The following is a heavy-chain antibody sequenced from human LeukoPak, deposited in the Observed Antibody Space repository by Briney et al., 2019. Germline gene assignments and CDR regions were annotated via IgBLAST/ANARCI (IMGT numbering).Heavy chain of an antibody. D-gene: IGHD1-1*01. J-gene: IGHJ4*02. CDR1: GYTFTRYY. CDR3: TRGGYGGPRVAFDY. CDR2: ISPSGAST. Sequence: ASVKVSCKASGYTFTRYYMHWVRQAPGQGLEWMGIISPSGASTSYAQRFQGRVTMTRDTSTSTVYMELSSLRSEDTAVYYCTRGGYGGPRVAFDYWGQGTLVTVSS. V-gene: IGHV1-46*01.